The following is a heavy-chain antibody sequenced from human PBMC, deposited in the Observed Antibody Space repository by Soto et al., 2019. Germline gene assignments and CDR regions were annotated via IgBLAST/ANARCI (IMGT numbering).Heavy chain of an antibody. CDR2: ISAYNGNT. Sequence: ASVKVSCKASGYTFTSYGISWVRQAPGQGLEWMGWISAYNGNTNYAQKLQGRVTMTTDTSTSTAYMEPRSLRSDDTAVYYCARGHYYDSSGYYWPGAFDIWGQGTMVTVSS. J-gene: IGHJ3*02. D-gene: IGHD3-22*01. CDR1: GYTFTSYG. V-gene: IGHV1-18*04. CDR3: ARGHYYDSSGYYWPGAFDI.